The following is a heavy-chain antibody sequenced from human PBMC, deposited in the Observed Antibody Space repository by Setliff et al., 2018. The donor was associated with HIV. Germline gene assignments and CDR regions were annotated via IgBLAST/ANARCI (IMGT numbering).Heavy chain of an antibody. CDR3: ARGFGSLDP. J-gene: IGHJ5*02. CDR1: GGSLISGGYY. CDR2: IYYSGST. V-gene: IGHV4-31*03. D-gene: IGHD1-26*01. Sequence: SETLSLTCSVSGGSLISGGYYWSWIRQHPGKGLEWIGYIYYSGSTYYSPSLKSRVTISEDTSKNRFSLNLRSVTAADTAVYYCARGFGSLDPWGKGTLVTVSS.